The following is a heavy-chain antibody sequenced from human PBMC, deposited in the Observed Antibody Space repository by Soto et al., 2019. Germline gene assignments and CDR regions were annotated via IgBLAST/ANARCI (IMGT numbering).Heavy chain of an antibody. V-gene: IGHV5-51*01. CDR2: IYPGDSDT. CDR3: ARHAYYYDSSGYYSLYYFDY. CDR1: GYHFTSNY. J-gene: IGHJ4*02. D-gene: IGHD3-22*01. Sequence: GASVKVSCKASGYHFTSNYIHWVRQMPGKGLEWMGIIYPGDSDTRYSPSFQGQVTISADKSISTAYLQWSSLKASDTAMYYCARHAYYYDSSGYYSLYYFDYWGQGTLVTVSS.